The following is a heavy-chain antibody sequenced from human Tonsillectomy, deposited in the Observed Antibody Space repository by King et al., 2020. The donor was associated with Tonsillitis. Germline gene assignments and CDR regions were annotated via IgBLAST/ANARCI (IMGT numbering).Heavy chain of an antibody. V-gene: IGHV3-21*01. D-gene: IGHD3-3*01. Sequence: QLVQSGGGLVKPGGSLRLSCAASGFTFSSYNMNWFRQAPGKGLEWVSSISSSRTYIYYADSVRGRFTISRDSAKNSLYLQMNSLRAEDTAVYYCASDSFDYFYGMDVWGQGTTVTVSS. CDR3: ASDSFDYFYGMDV. CDR1: GFTFSSYN. CDR2: ISSSRTYI. J-gene: IGHJ6*02.